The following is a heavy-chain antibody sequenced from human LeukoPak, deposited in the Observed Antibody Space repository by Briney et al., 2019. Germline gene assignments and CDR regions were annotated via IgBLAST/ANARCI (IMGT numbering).Heavy chain of an antibody. CDR2: INHSGST. Sequence: SETLSLTCAVYGGSFSGYYWSWIRQPPGKGLEWIGEINHSGSTNYNPSLKSRVTISVDTSKNQFSLKLSSVTAADTAVYYCARRYYGSGSYYNYFDYWGQGTLVAVSS. D-gene: IGHD3-10*01. CDR1: GGSFSGYY. CDR3: ARRYYGSGSYYNYFDY. J-gene: IGHJ4*02. V-gene: IGHV4-34*01.